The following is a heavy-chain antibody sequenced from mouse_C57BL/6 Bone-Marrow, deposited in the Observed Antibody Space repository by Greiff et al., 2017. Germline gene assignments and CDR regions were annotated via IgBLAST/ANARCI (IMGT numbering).Heavy chain of an antibody. D-gene: IGHD1-1*01. CDR3: ARSDYYGSSSYYAMDY. V-gene: IGHV1-69*01. Sequence: QVQLQQSGAELARPGASVKLSCKASGYTFTSYWMHWVKQRPGQGLEWIGEIDPSDSYTNYNQKFKGKSTLTVDKSSSTAYMQLSSLTSEDSAVYYCARSDYYGSSSYYAMDYWGQGTSVTVSS. CDR1: GYTFTSYW. J-gene: IGHJ4*01. CDR2: IDPSDSYT.